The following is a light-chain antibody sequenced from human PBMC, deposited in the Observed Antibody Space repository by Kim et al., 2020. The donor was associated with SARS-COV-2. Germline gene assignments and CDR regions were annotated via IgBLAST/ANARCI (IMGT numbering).Light chain of an antibody. CDR2: DAS. V-gene: IGKV3-20*01. Sequence: EIVLTQSPGTLSLSPGERATPSCRASQSVSNNYLAWYQQKPGQAPRLLIYDASKRATGIPDRFSGSGSGTDFTLTINRLEPEDFAVYFCQQYVGSPLTFGGGTKLEI. CDR1: QSVSNNY. CDR3: QQYVGSPLT. J-gene: IGKJ4*01.